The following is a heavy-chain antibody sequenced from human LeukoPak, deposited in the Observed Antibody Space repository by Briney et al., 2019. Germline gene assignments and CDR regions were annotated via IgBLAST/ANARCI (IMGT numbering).Heavy chain of an antibody. V-gene: IGHV4-4*09. CDR1: GGSFSGYY. Sequence: SETLSLTCAVYGGSFSGYYWSWIRQPPGKGLEWIGYIYTSGSTNYNPSLKSRVTLSVDTSKNQFSLKLSSVTAADTAVYYCARSMVGEFDYWGQGTLVTVSS. CDR3: ARSMVGEFDY. CDR2: IYTSGST. D-gene: IGHD3-10*02. J-gene: IGHJ4*02.